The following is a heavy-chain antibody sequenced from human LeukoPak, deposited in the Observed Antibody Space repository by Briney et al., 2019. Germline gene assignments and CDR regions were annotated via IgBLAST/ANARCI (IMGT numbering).Heavy chain of an antibody. V-gene: IGHV4-61*02. Sequence: PSETLSLTCAVSGGSISSGGYYWSWIRQPAGKGLEWIGRIYTSGSTNYNPSLKSRVTMSVDTSKNQFSLKLSSVTAADTAVYYCARDIPVAGTLDYWGQGTLVTVSS. CDR2: IYTSGST. CDR3: ARDIPVAGTLDY. D-gene: IGHD6-19*01. CDR1: GGSISSGGYY. J-gene: IGHJ4*02.